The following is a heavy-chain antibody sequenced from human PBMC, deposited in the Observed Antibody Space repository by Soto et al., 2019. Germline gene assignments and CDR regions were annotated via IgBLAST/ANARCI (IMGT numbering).Heavy chain of an antibody. V-gene: IGHV3-21*01. Sequence: GGSLRLSCAASGFIFRSSTLSWVRQAPGKGLEWVSCISPSSSYIYYADSVKGRFSISRDNAKNSLFLEMNNLRAEDTAVYYCARETRDSSAWGQGTLVTVSS. D-gene: IGHD1-1*01. J-gene: IGHJ5*02. CDR1: GFIFRSST. CDR3: ARETRDSSA. CDR2: ISPSSSYI.